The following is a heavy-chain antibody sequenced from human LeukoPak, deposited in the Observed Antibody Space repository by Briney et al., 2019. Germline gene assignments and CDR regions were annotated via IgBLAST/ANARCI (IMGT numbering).Heavy chain of an antibody. D-gene: IGHD3-10*01. J-gene: IGHJ4*02. CDR3: ARGQITMVRGVIITLYFDY. CDR2: INHSGST. V-gene: IGHV4-34*01. Sequence: SETLSLTCAVYGGSFSGYYWSWIRQPLGKGLEWIGEINHSGSTNYNPSLKSRVTISVDTSKNQFSLKLSSVTAADTAVYYCARGQITMVRGVIITLYFDYWGQGTLVTVSS. CDR1: GGSFSGYY.